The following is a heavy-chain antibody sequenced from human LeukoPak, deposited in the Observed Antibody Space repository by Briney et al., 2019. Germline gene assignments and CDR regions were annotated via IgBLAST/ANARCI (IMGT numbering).Heavy chain of an antibody. Sequence: SETLSLTCTVSGGSISSSSYYWGWIRQPPGKGLEWVGSTYYSGSTYYNPSLKSRVTISVDTSKNQFSLKLSSVAAADTAVYYCARLGLQFDYWGQGTLVTVSS. V-gene: IGHV4-39*01. D-gene: IGHD5-24*01. CDR3: ARLGLQFDY. CDR1: GGSISSSSYY. J-gene: IGHJ4*02. CDR2: TYYSGST.